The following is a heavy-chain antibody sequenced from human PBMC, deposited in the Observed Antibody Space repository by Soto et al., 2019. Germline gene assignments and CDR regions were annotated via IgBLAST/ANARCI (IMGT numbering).Heavy chain of an antibody. V-gene: IGHV4-31*03. CDR3: ASVVAAKPYYYYGMDV. CDR1: GGSISSGGYY. D-gene: IGHD2-15*01. J-gene: IGHJ6*02. Sequence: SETLSLTCTVSGGSISSGGYYWSWIRQHPGKGLEWIGYIYYSGSTYYNPSLKSRVTISVDTSKNQFSLKLSSVTAADTAVYYCASVVAAKPYYYYGMDVWGQGTTVTVSS. CDR2: IYYSGST.